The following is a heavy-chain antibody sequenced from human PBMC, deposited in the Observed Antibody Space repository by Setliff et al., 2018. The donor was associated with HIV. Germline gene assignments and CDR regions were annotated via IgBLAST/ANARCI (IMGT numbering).Heavy chain of an antibody. Sequence: GGSLRLSCAASGFTFSSYWMHWVRQAPGKGLVWVFGMNTDGSSTRYADSVKGRFTISRDNSKNTLYLQMNSLRAEDTAVYYCARDRTSYGDYVLGPSFDLWGRGTLVTVSS. V-gene: IGHV3-74*01. CDR3: ARDRTSYGDYVLGPSFDL. D-gene: IGHD4-17*01. CDR2: MNTDGSST. CDR1: GFTFSSYW. J-gene: IGHJ2*01.